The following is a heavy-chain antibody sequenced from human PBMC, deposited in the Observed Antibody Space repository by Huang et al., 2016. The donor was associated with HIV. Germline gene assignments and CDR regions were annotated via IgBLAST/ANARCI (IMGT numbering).Heavy chain of an antibody. CDR1: TGYY. J-gene: IGHJ6*02. D-gene: IGHD2-15*01. V-gene: IGHV1-2*02. CDR3: AREVVSATGYYYYGMDV. Sequence: TGYYMHWVRQAPGQGLEWMGWINPKSGGTNYAQKFQGRVTMTRDTSISTAYMELSRLRSDDTAVYYCAREVVSATGYYYYGMDVWGQGTTVTVSS. CDR2: INPKSGGT.